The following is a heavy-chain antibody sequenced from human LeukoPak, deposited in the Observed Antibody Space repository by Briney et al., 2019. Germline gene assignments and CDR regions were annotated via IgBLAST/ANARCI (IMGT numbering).Heavy chain of an antibody. CDR3: ARQTTVISFDY. Sequence: SQTLSLTCTVSGGSISSGDYYWTWIRQPPGKGLEWMGYIFYSGSMYYNPSLKSRLTISVDTSKNQFPLKLRSVTAADTAVYYCARQTTVISFDYWGQGALVTVSS. CDR1: GGSISSGDYY. V-gene: IGHV4-30-4*01. J-gene: IGHJ4*02. CDR2: IFYSGSM. D-gene: IGHD4-17*01.